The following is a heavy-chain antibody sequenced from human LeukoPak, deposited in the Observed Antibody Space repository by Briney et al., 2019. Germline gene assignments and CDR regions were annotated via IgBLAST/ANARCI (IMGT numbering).Heavy chain of an antibody. V-gene: IGHV1-69*13. CDR3: ASWGKYYDILTGYYYYYMDV. D-gene: IGHD3-9*01. CDR1: GGTFSSYA. Sequence: GASVKVSCKASGGTFSSYAISWVRQAPGQGLVWMGGIIPIFGTANYAQKFQGRVTITADESTSTAYMELSSLRSEDTAVYYCASWGKYYDILTGYYYYYMDVWGKGTTVTVSS. J-gene: IGHJ6*03. CDR2: IIPIFGTA.